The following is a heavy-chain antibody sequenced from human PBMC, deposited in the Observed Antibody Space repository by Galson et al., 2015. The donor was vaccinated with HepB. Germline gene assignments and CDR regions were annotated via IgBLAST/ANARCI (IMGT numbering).Heavy chain of an antibody. CDR1: GFTSSSHS. CDR3: ARANDDSSAYYSPTHHFYYYGMDV. D-gene: IGHD3-22*01. J-gene: IGHJ6*02. Sequence: SPRLPCAASGFTSSSHSMNWVRQAPGKGLEWVSPLSPSSGYIDSADSALGRLTISRDHAKNSLYLQMNSLRAEDTAVYYCARANDDSSAYYSPTHHFYYYGMDVWGQGTTVTVSS. CDR2: LSPSSGYI. V-gene: IGHV3-21*01.